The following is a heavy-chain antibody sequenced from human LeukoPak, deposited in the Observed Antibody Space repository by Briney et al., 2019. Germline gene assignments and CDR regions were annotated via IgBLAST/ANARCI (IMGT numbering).Heavy chain of an antibody. V-gene: IGHV1-2*02. Sequence: ASVEVSCKASGYTFTGYYMHWVRQAPGQGLEWMGWINPNSGGTNYAQKFQGRVTMTRDTSISTAYMELSRLRSDDTAVYYCAREYYYDSSGPPAGAFDIWGQGKIVTVSS. CDR2: INPNSGGT. CDR3: AREYYYDSSGPPAGAFDI. J-gene: IGHJ3*02. CDR1: GYTFTGYY. D-gene: IGHD3-22*01.